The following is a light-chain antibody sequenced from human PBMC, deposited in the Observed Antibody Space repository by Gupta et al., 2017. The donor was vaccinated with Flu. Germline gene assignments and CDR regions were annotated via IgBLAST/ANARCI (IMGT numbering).Light chain of an antibody. J-gene: IGLJ3*02. CDR2: SNN. CDR3: VTWDGSLDGAV. V-gene: IGLV1-44*01. Sequence: QSVLTQPPSASGTPGQRVTIPCSGSSSNIGINTVNWYQQLPGAAPKLVIFSNNQRPSRVPDRFSGSKSGTSASLAISGLQSEDEADYYCVTWDGSLDGAVFGGGTKLTVL. CDR1: SSNIGINT.